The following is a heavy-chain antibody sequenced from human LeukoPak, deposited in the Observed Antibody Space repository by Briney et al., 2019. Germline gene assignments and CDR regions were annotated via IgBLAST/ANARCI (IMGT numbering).Heavy chain of an antibody. CDR2: INPNSGGT. J-gene: IGHJ6*03. CDR3: VREGPSSSSDYYYYYMDV. D-gene: IGHD6-6*01. CDR1: GYTFTAYY. Sequence: VASVKVSCKASGYTFTAYYMHWVRQAPGQGLEWMGWINPNSGGTNYAQKFQGRVTMTRDTSINTAYMELSRLRSDDTAVYYCVREGPSSSSDYYYYYMDVWGKGTTVTVSS. V-gene: IGHV1-2*02.